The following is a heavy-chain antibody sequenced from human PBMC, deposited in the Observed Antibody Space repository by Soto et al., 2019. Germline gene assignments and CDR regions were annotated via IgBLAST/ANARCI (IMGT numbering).Heavy chain of an antibody. D-gene: IGHD5-18*01. V-gene: IGHV4-59*11. CDR2: IYYIATT. J-gene: IGHJ4*02. CDR3: VRGGGGYGNGTIDY. Sequence: PSETLSRTCIVSVGSLSHHYWRWIRQSPGRGSKWIEYIYYIATTNYTPTLNSRFTISLDTSKNQCSLKLSSVTAADTAVYYCVRGGGGYGNGTIDYWGQGTLVTVSS. CDR1: VGSLSHHY.